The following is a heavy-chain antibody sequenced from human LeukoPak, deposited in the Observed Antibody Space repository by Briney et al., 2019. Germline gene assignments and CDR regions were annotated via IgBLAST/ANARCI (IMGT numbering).Heavy chain of an antibody. CDR3: ATGCSSTSCYVFDY. D-gene: IGHD2-2*01. CDR2: FDPEDGET. J-gene: IGHJ4*02. V-gene: IGHV1-24*01. Sequence: PGGSLRLSCAASGFTFSNYGMHWVRQAPGKGLEWMGGFDPEDGETIYAQKFQGRVTMTEDTSTDTAYMELSSLRSEDTAVYYCATGCSSTSCYVFDYWGQGTLVTVSS. CDR1: GFTFSNYG.